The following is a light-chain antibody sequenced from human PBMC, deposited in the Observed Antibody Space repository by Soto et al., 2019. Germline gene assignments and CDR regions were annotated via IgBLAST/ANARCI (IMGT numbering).Light chain of an antibody. Sequence: VMTQFPLSLSVVPGEPASISCTSSQSLLQTNGHNYLDWYQQRPGQSPRLLIYLTSNRSAGVPDRFSGSGSGTDFTLKISRVEAEDVGVYFCMQAMRTPHTFGPGTK. CDR1: QSLLQTNGHNY. CDR2: LTS. CDR3: MQAMRTPHT. J-gene: IGKJ2*01. V-gene: IGKV2-28*01.